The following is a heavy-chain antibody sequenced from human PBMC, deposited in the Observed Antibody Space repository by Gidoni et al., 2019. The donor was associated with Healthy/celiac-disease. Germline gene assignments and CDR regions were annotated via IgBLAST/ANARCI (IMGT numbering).Heavy chain of an antibody. CDR2: IYYSGST. D-gene: IGHD6-13*01. V-gene: IGHV4-39*01. J-gene: IGHJ5*02. Sequence: QLQLQESGPGLVKPSETLSLTCTVSGGSISSSSYYWGWIRQPPGKGLEWIGSIYYSGSTYYNPSLKSRVTISVDTSKNQFSLKLSSVTAADTAVYYCARHSPPGWVAASGWFDPWGQGTLVTVSS. CDR1: GGSISSSSYY. CDR3: ARHSPPGWVAASGWFDP.